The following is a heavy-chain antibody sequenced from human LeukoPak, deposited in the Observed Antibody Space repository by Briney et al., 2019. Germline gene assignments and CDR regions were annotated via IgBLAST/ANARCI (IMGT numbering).Heavy chain of an antibody. Sequence: ASVKVSCKASGGTFSSYDINWVRQATGQGLEWMGWMNPNSGNTGYAQKFQGRVTITRNTSISTAYMELSSLRSEDTAVYYCARGGYSSGWYNYYWGQGTLVTVSS. CDR3: ARGGYSSGWYNYY. V-gene: IGHV1-8*03. J-gene: IGHJ4*02. D-gene: IGHD6-19*01. CDR1: GGTFSSYD. CDR2: MNPNSGNT.